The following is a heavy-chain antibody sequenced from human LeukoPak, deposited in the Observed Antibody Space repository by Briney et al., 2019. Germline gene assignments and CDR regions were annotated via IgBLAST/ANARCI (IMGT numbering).Heavy chain of an antibody. Sequence: GGSLRLSCAASGFTFSSYGMHWVRQAPGKGLEWVAVIWYDGSNKYYADSVKGRFTISRDNSKNTLYLQMNSLRAEDTAVYYCARTLVGYSSSSPFDYWGQGTQVTVSS. D-gene: IGHD6-6*01. V-gene: IGHV3-33*01. J-gene: IGHJ4*02. CDR3: ARTLVGYSSSSPFDY. CDR2: IWYDGSNK. CDR1: GFTFSSYG.